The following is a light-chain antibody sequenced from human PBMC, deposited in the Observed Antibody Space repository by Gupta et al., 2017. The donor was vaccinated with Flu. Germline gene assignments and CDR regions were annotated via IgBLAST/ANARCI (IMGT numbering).Light chain of an antibody. CDR3: QQRDSTLWT. CDR2: AAS. V-gene: IGKV1-39*01. J-gene: IGKJ1*01. CDR1: QRISSY. Sequence: PSSLSASVGDRVTITWRASQRISSYLNWYQQKPRKAPKLLIYAASRVKSGVPSRFSGSSSGTDFTLTINRLQPEDFATYYCQQRDSTLWTFGQGTKVEIK.